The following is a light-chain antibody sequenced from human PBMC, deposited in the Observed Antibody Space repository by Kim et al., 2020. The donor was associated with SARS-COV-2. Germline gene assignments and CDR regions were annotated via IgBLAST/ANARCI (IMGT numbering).Light chain of an antibody. CDR1: QSLLHSNGNTY. V-gene: IGKV2-24*01. J-gene: IGKJ1*01. Sequence: PVSISCRSSQSLLHSNGNTYLSWLHQRPGQPPRLLIYQVSNRFSGVPDRFSGSGAGTDFTLKINRVEAEDVGISYCMQSTQFPRTFGQGTKVDIK. CDR3: MQSTQFPRT. CDR2: QVS.